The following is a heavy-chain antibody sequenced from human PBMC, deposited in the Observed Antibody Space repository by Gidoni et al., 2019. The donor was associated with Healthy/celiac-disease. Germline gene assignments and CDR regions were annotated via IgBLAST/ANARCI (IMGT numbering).Heavy chain of an antibody. V-gene: IGHV3-49*04. J-gene: IGHJ3*02. CDR3: TRPNDLDAFDI. Sequence: EVQLVESGGGLVQPGRSLRLSCTASGFTFGDYPMSWVRQAPGKGLEWVGFIRSKAYGGTIEYAASVKGRFTISRDDSKSIAYLQMSSLKTEDTALYYCTRPNDLDAFDIWGQGTMVTVSS. CDR1: GFTFGDYP. CDR2: IRSKAYGGTI.